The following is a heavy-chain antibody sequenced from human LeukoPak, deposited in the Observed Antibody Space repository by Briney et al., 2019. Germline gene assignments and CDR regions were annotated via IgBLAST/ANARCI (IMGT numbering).Heavy chain of an antibody. Sequence: SETLSLTCTVSGDSLSSGSYYWSWIRQPAGKGLEWIGRIYTSGSPNYNPSLKSRVTISVDTSKNQFSPNLSSVTAADTAVYYCAREAQFYPGGGNWFDPWGQGTLVTVSS. CDR2: IYTSGSP. V-gene: IGHV4-61*02. J-gene: IGHJ5*02. D-gene: IGHD2/OR15-2a*01. CDR1: GDSLSSGSYY. CDR3: AREAQFYPGGGNWFDP.